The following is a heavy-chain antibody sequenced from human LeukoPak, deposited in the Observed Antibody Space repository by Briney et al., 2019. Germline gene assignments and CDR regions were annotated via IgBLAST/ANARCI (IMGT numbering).Heavy chain of an antibody. D-gene: IGHD6-13*01. Sequence: PGRSLTLSCAASGFTFDDYAMHWVRQAPGKGLEWVSGISWNSGSIGYADSVRGRFTISRDNAKNSLYLQMNSLRAEDTALYYCAKDIGSSSWYVPWFDPWGQGTLVTVSS. CDR2: ISWNSGSI. J-gene: IGHJ5*02. CDR1: GFTFDDYA. CDR3: AKDIGSSSWYVPWFDP. V-gene: IGHV3-9*01.